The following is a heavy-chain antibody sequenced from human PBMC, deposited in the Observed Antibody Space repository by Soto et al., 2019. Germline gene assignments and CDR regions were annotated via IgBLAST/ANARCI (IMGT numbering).Heavy chain of an antibody. J-gene: IGHJ5*02. CDR3: ARAKKITIFGVVTTNWFDP. D-gene: IGHD3-3*01. V-gene: IGHV4-30-2*01. Sequence: PSETLSLTCAVSGGSISSGGYSWSWIRQPPGKGLEWIGYIYHSGSTYYNPSLKSRVTISVDRSKNQFSLKLSSVTAADTAVYYCARAKKITIFGVVTTNWFDPWGQGTLVTVSS. CDR1: GGSISSGGYS. CDR2: IYHSGST.